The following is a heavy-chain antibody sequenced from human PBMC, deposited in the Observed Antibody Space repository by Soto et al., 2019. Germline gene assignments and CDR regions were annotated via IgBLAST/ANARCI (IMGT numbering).Heavy chain of an antibody. CDR1: GGSFSGYY. D-gene: IGHD6-6*01. CDR2: INHSGST. V-gene: IGHV4-34*01. CDR3: ARPLRGIAARKQIFDY. J-gene: IGHJ4*02. Sequence: QVQLQQWGAGLLKPSETLSLTCAVYGGSFSGYYWSWIRQPPGKGLEWIGEINHSGSTNYNPSLKSRVTISVDTSKNQFSLKLSSVTAADTAVYYCARPLRGIAARKQIFDYSGQGTLVTVSS.